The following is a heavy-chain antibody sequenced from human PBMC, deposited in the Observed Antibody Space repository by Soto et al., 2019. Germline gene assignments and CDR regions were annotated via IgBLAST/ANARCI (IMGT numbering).Heavy chain of an antibody. J-gene: IGHJ5*02. CDR2: IYYTGST. Sequence: SETLSLTCTVSGVSINNYYWTWIRQPPGKRLEWIGAIYYTGSTTYNPSLRSRVTFSVDTSKNQFSLKLTSVTAADTAGYYCARPQTGHSGGSQFAPWGQGALVTVSA. CDR3: ARPQTGHSGGSQFAP. V-gene: IGHV4-59*08. CDR1: GVSINNYY. D-gene: IGHD6-19*01.